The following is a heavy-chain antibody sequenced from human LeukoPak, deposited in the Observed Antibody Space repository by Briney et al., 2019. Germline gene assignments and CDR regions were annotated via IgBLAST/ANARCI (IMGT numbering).Heavy chain of an antibody. CDR1: GFTFSSYG. Sequence: GGPLRLSCAASGFTFSSYGMLWVRQAPGKGLEWVAFIRYDGSNKYYADSVKGRFTISRDNSKNTLYLQMNSLRAEDTAVYYCAKALTSGWYKAFDYWGQGTLVTVSS. J-gene: IGHJ4*02. D-gene: IGHD6-19*01. CDR2: IRYDGSNK. CDR3: AKALTSGWYKAFDY. V-gene: IGHV3-30*02.